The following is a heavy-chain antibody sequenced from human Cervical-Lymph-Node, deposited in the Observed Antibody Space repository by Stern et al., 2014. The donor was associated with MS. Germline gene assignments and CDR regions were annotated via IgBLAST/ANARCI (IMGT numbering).Heavy chain of an antibody. V-gene: IGHV1-8*01. CDR1: GYIFTSDD. D-gene: IGHD7-27*01. CDR2: MNPDSGDT. CDR3: KKGWGR. Sequence: VQSGAEVREPGASVRLSCKASGYIFTSDDINWVRQASGQGLEWMGWMNPDSGDTGFEQKFRGRVTMTRDISTSTAFMELSSLTSEETAVYYCKKGWGRGGKGKQVTVSS. J-gene: IGHJ1*01.